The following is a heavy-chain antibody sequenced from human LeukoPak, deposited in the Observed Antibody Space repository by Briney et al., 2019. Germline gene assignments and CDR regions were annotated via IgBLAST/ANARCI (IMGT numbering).Heavy chain of an antibody. Sequence: PGGSLRLSCAASGFTFSSYAMSWVRQAPGKGLEWVAVISYDGSNKYYADSVKGRFTISRDNSKNTLYLQMNSLRAEDTAVYYCVRGALYMYYFDYWGQGTLVTVSS. J-gene: IGHJ4*02. D-gene: IGHD3-10*01. CDR1: GFTFSSYA. V-gene: IGHV3-30*03. CDR2: ISYDGSNK. CDR3: VRGALYMYYFDY.